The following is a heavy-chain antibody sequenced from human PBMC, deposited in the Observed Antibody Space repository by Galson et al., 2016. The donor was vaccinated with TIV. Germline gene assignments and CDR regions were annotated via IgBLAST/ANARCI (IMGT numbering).Heavy chain of an antibody. J-gene: IGHJ2*01. CDR2: INPNSGNT. V-gene: IGHV1-2*02. D-gene: IGHD5-24*01. CDR3: AKIGRIQRMKPSNYYFDL. Sequence: SVKVSCKASGYTFTGYYIHWVRQAPGQGLEWMGWINPNSGNTNHAQKFQRRVTMTRDTSTSTAYMELSSLRSDDTAVSYCAKIGRIQRMKPSNYYFDLWGRGTLITVPP. CDR1: GYTFTGYY.